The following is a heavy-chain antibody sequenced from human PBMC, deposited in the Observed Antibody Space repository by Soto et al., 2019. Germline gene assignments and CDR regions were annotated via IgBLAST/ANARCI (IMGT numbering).Heavy chain of an antibody. CDR2: ISYDGSNK. D-gene: IGHD6-19*01. CDR3: AKGIAVADPYYYYGMDV. Sequence: PWGSLRLSCAASGFTFSSYGMHWVRQAPGKGLEWVAVISYDGSNKYYADSVKGRFTISRDNSKNTLYLQMNSLRAEDTAVYYCAKGIAVADPYYYYGMDVWGQGTTVTVSS. V-gene: IGHV3-30*18. CDR1: GFTFSSYG. J-gene: IGHJ6*02.